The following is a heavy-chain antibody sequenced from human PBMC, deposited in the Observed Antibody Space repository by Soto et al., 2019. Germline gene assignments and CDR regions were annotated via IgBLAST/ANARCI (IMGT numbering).Heavy chain of an antibody. Sequence: QVQLVQSGAEVKKPGASVKVSCKASGYTFISYGISWVRQAPGQGLEWLGWITSYNGNTNYAQKVQGRVTMTTDTSTSTAYMELRSLISDDTAVYYCARIPNERGGWFDPWGQGTLVTVSS. CDR1: GYTFISYG. CDR3: ARIPNERGGWFDP. V-gene: IGHV1-18*01. J-gene: IGHJ5*02. CDR2: ITSYNGNT. D-gene: IGHD2-8*01.